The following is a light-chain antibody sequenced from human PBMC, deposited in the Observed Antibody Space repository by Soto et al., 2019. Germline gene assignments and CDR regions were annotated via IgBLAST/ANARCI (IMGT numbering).Light chain of an antibody. V-gene: IGKV3-20*01. CDR1: QTVSKNY. J-gene: IGKJ4*01. Sequence: EIVLTQSPGTLSLSPRERATLSCRASQTVSKNYLAWFQQNSGQAPRLLISGAFNRATGIPDRFSGSRTGTDFTLIISRLEPEDFTMYYCQQYASAPLTFGGGTKVDIK. CDR2: GAF. CDR3: QQYASAPLT.